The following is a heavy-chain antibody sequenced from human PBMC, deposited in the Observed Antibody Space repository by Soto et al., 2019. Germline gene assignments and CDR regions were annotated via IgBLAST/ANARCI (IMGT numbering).Heavy chain of an antibody. D-gene: IGHD2-21*01. J-gene: IGHJ5*02. Sequence: GGSLRLSCAASGFTFSSYAMSWVRQAPGKGLEWVSTLSGSGGSTYYADSVKGRFTISRDNSKNTLFLQMSSLRAEDTAVYFCAKDSRDNSPARDPFDPWGQGTLVTVSS. CDR2: LSGSGGST. CDR3: AKDSRDNSPARDPFDP. CDR1: GFTFSSYA. V-gene: IGHV3-23*01.